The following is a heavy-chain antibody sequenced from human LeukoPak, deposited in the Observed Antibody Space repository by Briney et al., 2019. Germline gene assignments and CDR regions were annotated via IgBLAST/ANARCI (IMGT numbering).Heavy chain of an antibody. D-gene: IGHD2-2*01. V-gene: IGHV4-39*01. J-gene: IGHJ6*03. CDR3: ARLSRYYYYMDV. CDR2: IYYSGST. CDR1: GDSISSSSYY. Sequence: PSETLSLTCTVSGDSISSSSYYWGWIRQPPGKGLEWIGSIYYSGSTYYNPSLKSRVTIFVDTSKNQFSLKLSPVTAADTAVYYCARLSRYYYYMDVWGKGTTVTVSS.